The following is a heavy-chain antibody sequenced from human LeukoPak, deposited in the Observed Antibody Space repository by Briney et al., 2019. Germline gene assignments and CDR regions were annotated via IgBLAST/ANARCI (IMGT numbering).Heavy chain of an antibody. V-gene: IGHV3-7*01. D-gene: IGHD2-2*01. Sequence: GGSLRLSCAASGFTLSSYWMSWVRQAPGKGLEWVANIKQDGSEKYYVDSVKGRFTISRDNAKNSLYLQMNSLRAEDTAVYYCARDWYCSSTSCSPDAFDIWGQGTMVTVSS. CDR3: ARDWYCSSTSCSPDAFDI. CDR1: GFTLSSYW. CDR2: IKQDGSEK. J-gene: IGHJ3*02.